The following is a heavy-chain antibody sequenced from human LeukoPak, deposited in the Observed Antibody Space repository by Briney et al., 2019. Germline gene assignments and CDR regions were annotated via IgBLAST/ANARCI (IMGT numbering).Heavy chain of an antibody. V-gene: IGHV4-4*07. J-gene: IGHJ6*03. CDR2: IYTSGST. CDR1: GGSISSYY. Sequence: PSETLSLTCAVSGGSISSYYWSWIRQPAGKGLEWIGRIYTSGSTNYNPSLKSRVTMSVDTSKNQFSLKLSSVTAADTAVYYCRAGADYYYYMDVWGKGTTVTVSS. CDR3: RAGADYYYYMDV.